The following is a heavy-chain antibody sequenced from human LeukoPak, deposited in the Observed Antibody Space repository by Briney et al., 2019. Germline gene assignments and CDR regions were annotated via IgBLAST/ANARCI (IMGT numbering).Heavy chain of an antibody. J-gene: IGHJ4*02. CDR1: GFTVSSNF. CDR2: IYSRGGT. Sequence: GGSLRLSCAASGFTVSSNFMSWVRQAPGKGLECVSVIYSRGGTYYADSVQGRFTISRDASKNTLFLQMNSLRADDTAVYYCARYGSGSYYTSNHPFDYWGQGTLVTVSS. V-gene: IGHV3-53*01. CDR3: ARYGSGSYYTSNHPFDY. D-gene: IGHD3-10*01.